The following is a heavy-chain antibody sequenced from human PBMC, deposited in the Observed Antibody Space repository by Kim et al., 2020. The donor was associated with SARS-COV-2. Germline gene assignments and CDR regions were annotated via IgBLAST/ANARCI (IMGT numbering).Heavy chain of an antibody. CDR2: ISWDGGST. Sequence: GGSLRLSCAASGFTFDDYTMHWVRQAPGKGLEWVSLISWDGGSTYYADSVKGRFTISRDNSKNSLYLQMNSLRTEDTALYYCAKGVADIVGATNYFDYWGQGTLVTVSS. D-gene: IGHD1-26*01. CDR1: GFTFDDYT. V-gene: IGHV3-43*01. CDR3: AKGVADIVGATNYFDY. J-gene: IGHJ4*02.